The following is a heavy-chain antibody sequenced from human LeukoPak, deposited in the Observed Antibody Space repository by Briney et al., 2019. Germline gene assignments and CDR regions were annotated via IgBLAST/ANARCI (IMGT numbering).Heavy chain of an antibody. D-gene: IGHD3-9*01. CDR3: ARGTRQHLTPYYDILTRYYYYYMNV. CDR1: GYTFTGYY. J-gene: IGHJ6*03. Sequence: ASVKVSCKASGYTFTGYYMHWVRQAPGQGLEWMGWINPNSGSTSYAQKFQGRVTMTRDMSTSTVYMELSSLRSEDTAVYYCARGTRQHLTPYYDILTRYYYYYMNVWGKGTTVTVSS. CDR2: INPNSGST. V-gene: IGHV1-46*01.